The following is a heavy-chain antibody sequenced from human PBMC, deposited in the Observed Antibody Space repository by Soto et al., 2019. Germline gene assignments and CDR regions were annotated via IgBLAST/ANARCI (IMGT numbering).Heavy chain of an antibody. D-gene: IGHD3-10*01. CDR3: ARGRYSYETIYYKFYYSALDV. V-gene: IGHV4-34*01. J-gene: IGHJ6*02. CDR1: GGSIRGYY. CDR2: INDNGGT. Sequence: QQQQWGAGLLKPSETLSLICGVYGGSIRGYYWSWIRQSPGKVLEWIGDINDNGGTNYNPSLKSRVTTSLDTSKKQVSLMVSSVTAADTAVYYCARGRYSYETIYYKFYYSALDVWGQGTTVTVSS.